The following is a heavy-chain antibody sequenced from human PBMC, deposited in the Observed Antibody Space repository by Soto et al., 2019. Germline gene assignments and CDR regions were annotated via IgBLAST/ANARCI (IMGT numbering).Heavy chain of an antibody. CDR1: GFTFSSYA. Sequence: GGSLRLSCAASGFTFSSYAMSWVRQAPGKGLEWVSAISGSGGSTYYADSVKGRFTISRDNSKNTLYLQMNSLRAEDTAVYYCAKHGPNAQVQGPAGYYFDYWGQGTLVTVSS. V-gene: IGHV3-23*01. J-gene: IGHJ4*02. CDR2: ISGSGGST. CDR3: AKHGPNAQVQGPAGYYFDY.